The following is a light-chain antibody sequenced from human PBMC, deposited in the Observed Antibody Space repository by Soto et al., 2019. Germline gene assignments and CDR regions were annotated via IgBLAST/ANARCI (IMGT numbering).Light chain of an antibody. CDR1: QSVSSN. CDR2: GAS. V-gene: IGKV3-15*01. CDR3: QQFSSYPLT. Sequence: EIGMTQSPATLSVSPGERATLSCRASQSVSSNLAWYQQKPGQAPRLLIYGASTRATGIPARFSGGGSGTDFTLTISRLEPEDFAVYYCQQFSSYPLTFGGGTKVDIK. J-gene: IGKJ4*01.